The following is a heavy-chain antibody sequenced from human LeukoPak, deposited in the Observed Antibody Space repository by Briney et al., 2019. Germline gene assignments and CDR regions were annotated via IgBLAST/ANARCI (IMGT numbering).Heavy chain of an antibody. CDR1: GGSLSGYY. V-gene: IGHV4-34*01. CDR2: INHSGST. J-gene: IGHJ4*02. D-gene: IGHD2-15*01. Sequence: SETLSLTCAVYGGSLSGYYWSWIRQPPGKGLEWIGEINHSGSTNYNPSLKSRVTISVDTSKNQFSLKLSSVTAADTAVYYCARIERRYCSGGSCKRGSFDYWGQGTLVTVSS. CDR3: ARIERRYCSGGSCKRGSFDY.